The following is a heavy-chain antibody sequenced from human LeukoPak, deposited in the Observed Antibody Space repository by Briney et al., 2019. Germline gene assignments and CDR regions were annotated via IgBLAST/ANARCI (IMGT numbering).Heavy chain of an antibody. Sequence: SETLSLTCTTSGGSISSYYWSWIRQPPGKGLEWIGYIYYSGSPNYNPSLKSRVTISVDTSKNQFSLKLTSVTAADTAAYYCAGADKWNDVLDYWGQGTLVTVSS. CDR3: AGADKWNDVLDY. D-gene: IGHD1-20*01. V-gene: IGHV4-59*13. J-gene: IGHJ4*02. CDR2: IYYSGSP. CDR1: GGSISSYY.